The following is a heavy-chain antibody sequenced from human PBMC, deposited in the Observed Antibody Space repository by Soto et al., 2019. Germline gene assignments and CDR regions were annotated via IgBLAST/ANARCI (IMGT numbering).Heavy chain of an antibody. J-gene: IGHJ4*02. Sequence: QVQLVESGGGVVQPGRSLRLSCAASGFTFSSYAMHVVRQAPGKGLEWVAVISYDGSNKYYADSVKGRFTISRDKSKSTLYLDMNSLRAVATAVDYCASDRTLWSSNVYFDYGGQGPLLTVSS. D-gene: IGHD3-10*01. CDR2: ISYDGSNK. V-gene: IGHV3-30-3*01. CDR1: GFTFSSYA. CDR3: ASDRTLWSSNVYFDY.